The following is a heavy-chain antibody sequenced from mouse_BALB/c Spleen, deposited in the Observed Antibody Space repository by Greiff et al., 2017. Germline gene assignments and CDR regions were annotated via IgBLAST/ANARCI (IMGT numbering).Heavy chain of an antibody. CDR1: GFTFSDYY. J-gene: IGHJ4*01. V-gene: IGHV5-4*02. CDR3: AREGYGNYGYYYAMDY. CDR2: ISDGGSYT. D-gene: IGHD2-1*01. Sequence: EVQGVESGGGLVKPGGSLKLSCAASGFTFSDYYMYWVRQTPEKRLEWVATISDGGSYTYYPDSVKGRFTISRDNAKNNLYLQMSSLKSEDTAMYYCAREGYGNYGYYYAMDYWGQGTSVTVSS.